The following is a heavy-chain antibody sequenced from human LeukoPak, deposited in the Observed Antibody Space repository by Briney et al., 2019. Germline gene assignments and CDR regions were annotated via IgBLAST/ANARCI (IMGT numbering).Heavy chain of an antibody. CDR3: ARGDYGGNSGYYYGMDV. V-gene: IGHV3-66*01. Sequence: PGGSLRLSCAASGFTVNSNYMSWVSQAPGKGLEWVSVTYSGGSTYYPDSVKGRFTISRDNSKNTLYLQMNSLRAEDTAVYYCARGDYGGNSGYYYGMDVWGQGTTVTVSS. CDR1: GFTVNSNY. J-gene: IGHJ6*02. D-gene: IGHD4-17*01. CDR2: TYSGGST.